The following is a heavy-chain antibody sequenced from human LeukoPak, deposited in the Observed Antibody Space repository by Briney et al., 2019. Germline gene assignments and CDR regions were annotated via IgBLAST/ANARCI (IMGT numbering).Heavy chain of an antibody. CDR3: ARLRGPFGERLVGYYYMDV. J-gene: IGHJ6*03. Sequence: GASVKVSCKASGYTFTSYGISWVRQAPGQGLEWMGWISAYNGNTNYAQKFQGRVTMTRDTSISTAYMELSRLRSDDTAVYYCARLRGPFGERLVGYYYMDVWGKGTTVTISS. D-gene: IGHD3-10*01. CDR1: GYTFTSYG. CDR2: ISAYNGNT. V-gene: IGHV1-18*01.